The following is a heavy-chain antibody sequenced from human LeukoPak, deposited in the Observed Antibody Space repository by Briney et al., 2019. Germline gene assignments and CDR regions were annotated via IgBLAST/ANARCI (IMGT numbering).Heavy chain of an antibody. J-gene: IGHJ4*02. D-gene: IGHD3-10*01. CDR2: INPNSGGT. V-gene: IGHV1-2*02. Sequence: ASVKVSCKASGYTFTGYYMHWVRQAPGQGLEWMGWINPNSGGTNYAQKFQGRVTMTRDTSISTAYMELSRLRSDDTAVYYCARGRVLLWFGEAGDYFDYGGQGTLVTVSS. CDR1: GYTFTGYY. CDR3: ARGRVLLWFGEAGDYFDY.